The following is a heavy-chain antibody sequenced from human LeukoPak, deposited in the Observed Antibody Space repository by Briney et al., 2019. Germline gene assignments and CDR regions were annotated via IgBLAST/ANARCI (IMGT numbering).Heavy chain of an antibody. CDR3: ARGRDSSGYYYPGAFDI. Sequence: ASVKVSCKASGYTFTSYYMHWVRQAPGQGLEWMGIINPSGGSTSYAQKFQGRVTMTTDTSTSTAYMELRSLRSDDTAVYYCARGRDSSGYYYPGAFDIWGQGTMVTVSS. D-gene: IGHD3-22*01. V-gene: IGHV1-46*01. CDR1: GYTFTSYY. J-gene: IGHJ3*02. CDR2: INPSGGST.